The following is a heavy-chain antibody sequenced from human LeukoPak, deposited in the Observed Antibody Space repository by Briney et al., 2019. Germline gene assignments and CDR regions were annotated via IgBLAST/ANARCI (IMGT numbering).Heavy chain of an antibody. CDR2: MNSDGSIT. Sequence: GGSLRLSCTASGFSFRTNWMHWVRQGPGKGLVWVSRMNSDGSITIYAESVKGRFTISRDNAKNTVYLQMNSLRDEDTAVYYCVKGLGGDYDYWGQGTLVTVSS. J-gene: IGHJ4*02. CDR1: GFSFRTNW. D-gene: IGHD3-16*01. V-gene: IGHV3-74*01. CDR3: VKGLGGDYDY.